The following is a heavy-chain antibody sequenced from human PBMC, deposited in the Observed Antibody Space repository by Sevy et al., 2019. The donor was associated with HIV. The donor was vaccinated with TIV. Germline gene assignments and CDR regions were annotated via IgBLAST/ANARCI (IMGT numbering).Heavy chain of an antibody. D-gene: IGHD3-3*01. CDR3: AKDKDFWSHQPFDY. CDR1: GFTFSSYA. V-gene: IGHV3-23*01. Sequence: LSLTCAASGFTFSSYAMSWVRQAPGKGLEWVSAISGSGGSTYYADSVKGRFTISSDNSKNTLYLQMNSLRAEDTAVYYCAKDKDFWSHQPFDYWGQGTLVTVSS. CDR2: ISGSGGST. J-gene: IGHJ4*02.